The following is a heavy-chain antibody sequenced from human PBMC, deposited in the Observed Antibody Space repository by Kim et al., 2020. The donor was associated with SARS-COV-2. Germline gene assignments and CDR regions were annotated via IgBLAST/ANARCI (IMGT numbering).Heavy chain of an antibody. Sequence: GGSLRLSCAASGFTFSNAWMSWVRQAPGKGLEWVGRIKSKTDGGTTDYAAPVKGRFTISRDDSKNTLYLQMNSLKTEDTAVYYCTTEGYYYDSSGYGTINDVYWGQGTLVTVSS. CDR3: TTEGYYYDSSGYGTINDVY. CDR2: IKSKTDGGTT. J-gene: IGHJ4*02. D-gene: IGHD3-22*01. V-gene: IGHV3-15*01. CDR1: GFTFSNAW.